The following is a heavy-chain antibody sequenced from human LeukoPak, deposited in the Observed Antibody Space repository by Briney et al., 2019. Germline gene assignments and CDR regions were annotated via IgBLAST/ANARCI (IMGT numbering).Heavy chain of an antibody. J-gene: IGHJ5*02. Sequence: SETLSLTCTVSGGSISSYYWSWIRQPPGKGLEWIGYIYYSGSTNYNPSLKSRVTISVDTSKNQFSLKLSSVTAADTAVYYCARGGGLGYCSSTSCYDAFDPWGQGTPATVSS. V-gene: IGHV4-59*01. CDR1: GGSISSYY. CDR2: IYYSGST. CDR3: ARGGGLGYCSSTSCYDAFDP. D-gene: IGHD2-2*01.